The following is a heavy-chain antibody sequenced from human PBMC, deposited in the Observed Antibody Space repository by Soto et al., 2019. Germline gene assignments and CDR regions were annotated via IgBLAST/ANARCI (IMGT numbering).Heavy chain of an antibody. V-gene: IGHV4-31*03. CDR1: GGSISSGGYY. D-gene: IGHD3-9*01. J-gene: IGHJ4*02. Sequence: TLSLTCTVSGGSISSGGYYWSWIRQHPGKGLEWIGYIYYSGSTYYNPSLKSRVTISVDTSKNQFSLKLSSVTAADTAVYYCARGVDILTGIDYWGQGTLVTVSS. CDR2: IYYSGST. CDR3: ARGVDILTGIDY.